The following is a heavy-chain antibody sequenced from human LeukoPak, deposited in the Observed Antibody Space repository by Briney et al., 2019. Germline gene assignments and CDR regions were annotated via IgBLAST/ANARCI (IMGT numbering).Heavy chain of an antibody. CDR2: ISSNGGST. J-gene: IGHJ6*02. V-gene: IGHV3-64D*06. CDR3: VKSTRVTTAYYYYGMDV. Sequence: GGSLRLSCSASGFTFSNYAMHWARQAPGKGLEYVSAISSNGGSTFYADSVKGRFTISRDNSENTLYFQMNSLRAEDTAVYYCVKSTRVTTAYYYYGMDVWGQGTTVTVSS. CDR1: GFTFSNYA. D-gene: IGHD4-17*01.